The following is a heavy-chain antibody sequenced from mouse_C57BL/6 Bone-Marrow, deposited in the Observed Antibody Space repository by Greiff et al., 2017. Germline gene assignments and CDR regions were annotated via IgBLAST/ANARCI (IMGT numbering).Heavy chain of an antibody. CDR1: GFNIKNTY. D-gene: IGHD2-2*01. CDR3: ARSTMVTTGGTDYAMDY. CDR2: IDPANGNT. Sequence: VQLQQSVAELVRPGASVKLSCTASGFNIKNTYMHWVKQRPEQGLEWIGRIDPANGNTKYAPKFPGQATITADTSSNTAYLQLSSLTSGDTAIYYCARSTMVTTGGTDYAMDYWGQGTSVTVSS. V-gene: IGHV14-3*01. J-gene: IGHJ4*01.